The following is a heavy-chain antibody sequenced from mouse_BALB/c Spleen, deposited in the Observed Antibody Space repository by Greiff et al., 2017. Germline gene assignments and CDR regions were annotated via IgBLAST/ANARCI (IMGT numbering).Heavy chain of an antibody. J-gene: IGHJ1*01. Sequence: VQLQQSGAELARPGASVKLSCKASGYTFTSYTMHWVKQRPGQGLEWIGYINPSSGYTEYNQKFKDKTTLTADKSSSTAYMQLSSLTSEDSAVYYCARGRDGYYWYFDVWGAGTTVTVSS. V-gene: IGHV1-4*02. CDR2: INPSSGYT. CDR3: ARGRDGYYWYFDV. D-gene: IGHD2-3*01. CDR1: GYTFTSYT.